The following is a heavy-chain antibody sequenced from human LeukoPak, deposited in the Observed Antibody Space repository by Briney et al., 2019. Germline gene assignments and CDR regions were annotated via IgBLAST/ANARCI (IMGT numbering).Heavy chain of an antibody. D-gene: IGHD4-17*01. J-gene: IGHJ4*02. CDR3: AGGTTVTSGVDY. CDR1: GGSFSGYY. CDR2: INHSGST. V-gene: IGHV4-34*01. Sequence: SETLSLTCAVYGGSFSGYYWSWIRQPPGKGLEWIGEINHSGSTNYNPSLKSRVTISVDTSKNQFSLKLSSVTAADTAVYYCAGGTTVTSGVDYWGQGTLVTVSS.